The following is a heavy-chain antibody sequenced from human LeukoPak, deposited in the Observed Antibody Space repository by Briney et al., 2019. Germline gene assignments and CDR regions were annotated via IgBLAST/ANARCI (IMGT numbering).Heavy chain of an antibody. CDR2: IGGSGGGT. CDR1: GFTFSNYA. CDR3: ARGRSWFAP. J-gene: IGHJ5*02. V-gene: IGHV3-23*01. Sequence: GGSLRLSCAASGFTFSNYAMTWVRQAPGKGLEWVSVIGGSGGGTYYADSVRGRFTVSRDNSKNTMFLQMNSLGVEDTAIYYCARGRSWFAPWGQGTLVTVS.